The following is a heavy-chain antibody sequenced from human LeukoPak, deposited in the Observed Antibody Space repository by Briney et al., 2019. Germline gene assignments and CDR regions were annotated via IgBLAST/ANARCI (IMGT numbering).Heavy chain of an antibody. D-gene: IGHD2-2*01. J-gene: IGHJ5*02. Sequence: SETLSLTCTVSGASISSGDYYWSWVRQPPGTGLEWLGSIYYSGSTFHYNPSLKSRVAISIDTSKNQFSLSLSSVTAADTAVYYCASTNCSRSSCFGANWFDPWGQGTLVTVSS. CDR2: IYYSGST. V-gene: IGHV4-30-4*08. CDR3: ASTNCSRSSCFGANWFDP. CDR1: GASISSGDYY.